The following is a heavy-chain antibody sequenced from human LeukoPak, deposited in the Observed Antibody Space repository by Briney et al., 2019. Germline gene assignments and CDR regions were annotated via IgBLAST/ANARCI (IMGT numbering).Heavy chain of an antibody. V-gene: IGHV3-33*01. Sequence: PGGSLRLSCAASGFSLSSYGMHWVRQDPGKGLEWVAVIWYDGSNKDYADAVKGRFAISRDNSKNTLFLQMNSLRADDTAVYYCARENPTCSSTNCYFDYWGQGTLVTVSS. CDR1: GFSLSSYG. D-gene: IGHD2-2*01. CDR3: ARENPTCSSTNCYFDY. CDR2: IWYDGSNK. J-gene: IGHJ4*02.